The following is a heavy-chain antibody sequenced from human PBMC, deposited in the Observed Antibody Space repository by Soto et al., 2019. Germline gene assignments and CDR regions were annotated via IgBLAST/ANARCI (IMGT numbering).Heavy chain of an antibody. CDR3: ARDKPITMVRGVTYDAFDI. Sequence: SETLSLTCTVSGGSISSYYWSWIRQPPGKGLEWIGYIYYSGSTNYNPSLKSRVTISVDTSKNQFSLKLSSVTAADTVVYYCARDKPITMVRGVTYDAFDIWGQGTMVTVSS. V-gene: IGHV4-59*01. D-gene: IGHD3-10*01. CDR1: GGSISSYY. CDR2: IYYSGST. J-gene: IGHJ3*02.